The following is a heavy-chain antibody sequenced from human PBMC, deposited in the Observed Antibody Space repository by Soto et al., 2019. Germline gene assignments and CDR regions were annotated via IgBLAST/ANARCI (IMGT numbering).Heavy chain of an antibody. CDR1: GFTFSSYW. J-gene: IGHJ4*02. CDR2: IKQDGSEK. Sequence: GGSLRLSCAASGFTFSSYWMSWVRQAPGKGLEWVANIKQDGSEKYYVDSVKGRFTIPRDNDKNSLYLQMNSLRAEDTAVYYCARDVRYYDSSGFQYFDYWGQGTLVTVSS. CDR3: ARDVRYYDSSGFQYFDY. V-gene: IGHV3-7*05. D-gene: IGHD3-22*01.